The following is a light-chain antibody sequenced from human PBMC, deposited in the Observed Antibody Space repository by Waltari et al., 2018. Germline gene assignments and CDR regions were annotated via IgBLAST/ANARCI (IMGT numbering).Light chain of an antibody. J-gene: IGKJ1*01. CDR2: DAS. V-gene: IGKV3-11*01. CDR1: QSLSSY. Sequence: EIVLTQSPATLSLSPGERATLSCRASQSLSSYLAWYQQKPGQAPRPIISDASNRATGIPARFSGSGSGTDVTLSISSLAPEDFAVYCCQQRSNWPRTFGQGTKVEIK. CDR3: QQRSNWPRT.